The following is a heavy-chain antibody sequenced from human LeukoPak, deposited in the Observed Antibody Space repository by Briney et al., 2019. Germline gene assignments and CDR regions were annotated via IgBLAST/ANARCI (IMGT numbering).Heavy chain of an antibody. V-gene: IGHV4-39*01. CDR1: GRSISSTNFY. J-gene: IGHJ4*02. D-gene: IGHD6-19*01. CDR3: ARGSVEAVAGTGDYFDY. CDR2: ISYSGAT. Sequence: SETLSLTCTVSGRSISSTNFYWGWIRQPPGKGLEWIGSISYSGATYYNPSLKSRLTVSADTSKNQFSLKLSSVTAADTAVYYCARGSVEAVAGTGDYFDYWGQGTLVTVSS.